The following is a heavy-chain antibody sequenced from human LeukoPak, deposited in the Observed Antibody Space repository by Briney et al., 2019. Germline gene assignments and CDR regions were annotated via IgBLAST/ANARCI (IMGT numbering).Heavy chain of an antibody. CDR3: ARWGIVGATGEDY. J-gene: IGHJ4*02. D-gene: IGHD1-26*01. CDR1: GYSISSGYY. CDR2: IYHSGST. V-gene: IGHV4-38-2*02. Sequence: NPSETLSLTCTVSGYSISSGYYWGWIRQPPGKGLEWIGNIYHSGSTYYNPSLKSRVTISVDTSKNQFSLKLSSVTAADTAVYYCARWGIVGATGEDYWGQGTLVTVSS.